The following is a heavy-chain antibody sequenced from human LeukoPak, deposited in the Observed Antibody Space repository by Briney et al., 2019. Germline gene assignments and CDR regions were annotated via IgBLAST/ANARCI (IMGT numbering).Heavy chain of an antibody. CDR2: INPSGGST. V-gene: IGHV1-46*01. J-gene: IGHJ4*02. D-gene: IGHD5-12*01. Sequence: ASVKVSCKASGYTFTSYYMHWVRQAPGQGLEWMGIINPSGGSTSYAQKFQGRVTMTRDMSTSTVYMELSSLRSEDTAVYYCARDNRGYSGYDLGSQVDGFDYWGQGTLVTVSS. CDR1: GYTFTSYY. CDR3: ARDNRGYSGYDLGSQVDGFDY.